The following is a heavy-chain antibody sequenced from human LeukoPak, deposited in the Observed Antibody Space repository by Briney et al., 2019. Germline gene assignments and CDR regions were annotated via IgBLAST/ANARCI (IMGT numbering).Heavy chain of an antibody. CDR1: GGSFSGYY. CDR3: ARGYCSSTSCPQYNWFDP. CDR2: INHSGST. D-gene: IGHD2-2*01. V-gene: IGHV4-34*01. J-gene: IGHJ5*02. Sequence: PSETLSLTCAVYGGSFSGYYWSWIRQPPGKGLEWIGEINHSGSTNYNPSLKSRVTISVDTSKNQFSLKLSSVTAADTAVYYCARGYCSSTSCPQYNWFDPWGQGTLVTVSS.